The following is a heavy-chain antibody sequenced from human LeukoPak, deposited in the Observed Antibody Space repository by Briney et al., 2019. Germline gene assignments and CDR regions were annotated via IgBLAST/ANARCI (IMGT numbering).Heavy chain of an antibody. V-gene: IGHV1-2*02. Sequence: ASVKVSCKASGYTFTCYYMHWVRQAPGQGLEWMGWINPNSGGTNYAQNFQGRVTMTRYTSISTAYMELSSLGSDDTAVYYCARGRGSLRDTLDFWGQGTMVTVSS. CDR2: INPNSGGT. CDR1: GYTFTCYY. CDR3: ARGRGSLRDTLDF. D-gene: IGHD1-26*01. J-gene: IGHJ3*01.